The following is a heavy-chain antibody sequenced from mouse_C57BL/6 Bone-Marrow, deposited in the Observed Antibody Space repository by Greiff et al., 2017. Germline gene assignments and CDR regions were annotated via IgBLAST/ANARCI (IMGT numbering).Heavy chain of an antibody. CDR1: GFTFSNYW. CDR3: TKRLIGY. CDR2: IRLKSDNYAT. V-gene: IGHV6-3*01. D-gene: IGHD2-14*01. Sequence: EVQVVESGGGLVQPGGSMKLSCVASGFTFSNYWMNWVRQSPEKGLEWVAQIRLKSDNYATNYAGSVKGRFTISRDASKSSVYLQMNNLRAEDTGIYYCTKRLIGYWGQGTTLTVSS. J-gene: IGHJ2*01.